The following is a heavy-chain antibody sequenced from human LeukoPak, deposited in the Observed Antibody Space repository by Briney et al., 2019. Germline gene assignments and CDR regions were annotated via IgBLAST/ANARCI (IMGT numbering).Heavy chain of an antibody. V-gene: IGHV3-7*01. CDR2: IREDGSEK. Sequence: GGSPRLSCAGSGFTFSAYWMSWVRQAPGKGLEWVATIREDGSEKYYVDSVKGRFTISRDNAKNSLYLQMNSLRAEDTAVYYCARAQDDLTIIYDILTGYYDYWGQGTLVTVSS. CDR3: ARAQDDLTIIYDILTGYYDY. CDR1: GFTFSAYW. D-gene: IGHD3-9*01. J-gene: IGHJ4*02.